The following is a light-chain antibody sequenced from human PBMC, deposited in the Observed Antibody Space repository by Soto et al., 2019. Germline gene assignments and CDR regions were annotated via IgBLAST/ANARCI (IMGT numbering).Light chain of an antibody. V-gene: IGKV3-20*01. CDR3: QQYSSSRT. CDR2: GAS. Sequence: EIVLTQSPGTLSLSPWERATLSCRASQSVSSSYLAWYQQKPGQAPRLLIYGASSRATGIPDRFSGSGSETDFTLTITRLEPEDFAVYYCQQYSSSRTFGQGTKVDIK. CDR1: QSVSSSY. J-gene: IGKJ1*01.